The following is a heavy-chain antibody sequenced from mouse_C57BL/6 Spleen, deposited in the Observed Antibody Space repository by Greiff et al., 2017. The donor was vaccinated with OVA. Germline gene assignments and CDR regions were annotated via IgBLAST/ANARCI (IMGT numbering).Heavy chain of an antibody. CDR1: GYTFTSYW. Sequence: QVQLQQSGAELVKPRASVKLSCKASGYTFTSYWMHWVKQRPGQGLEWIGMIHPNSGSTNYNEKFKSKATLTVDKSSSTAYMQLSSLTSEDSAVYYCATSIYYYGSSFAYWGQGTLVTVSA. V-gene: IGHV1-64*01. J-gene: IGHJ3*01. CDR2: IHPNSGST. D-gene: IGHD1-1*01. CDR3: ATSIYYYGSSFAY.